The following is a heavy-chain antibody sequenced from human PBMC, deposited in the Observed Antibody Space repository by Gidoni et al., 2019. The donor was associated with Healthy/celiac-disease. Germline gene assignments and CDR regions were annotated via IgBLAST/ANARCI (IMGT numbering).Heavy chain of an antibody. CDR2: TKSKTAGGTT. CDR1: GFTFSNAW. Sequence: GGLVKPGGFFRLSCAASGFTFSNAWMSWVRQAPGKGLEWVGRTKSKTAGGTTDYAAPVKGRFTISRDNSKNTLYLQMNSLKTEDTAVYYCTRGRADQLFGVWGKGTTVTVSS. CDR3: TRGRADQLFGV. J-gene: IGHJ6*03. V-gene: IGHV3-15*01. D-gene: IGHD2-2*01.